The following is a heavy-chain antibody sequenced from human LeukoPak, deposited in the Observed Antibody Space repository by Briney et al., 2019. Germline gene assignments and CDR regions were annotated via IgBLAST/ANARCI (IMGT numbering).Heavy chain of an antibody. J-gene: IGHJ4*02. Sequence: SETLSLTCAVYGGSFSGYYWSWIRQPPGKGLEWIGEINHSGSTNYNPSLKSRVTISVDTSKNQFSLKLSSVTAADTAVYYCARGRYSRDYVWGSYRFVYWGQGTLVTVSS. CDR3: ARGRYSRDYVWGSYRFVY. CDR1: GGSFSGYY. D-gene: IGHD3-16*02. V-gene: IGHV4-34*01. CDR2: INHSGST.